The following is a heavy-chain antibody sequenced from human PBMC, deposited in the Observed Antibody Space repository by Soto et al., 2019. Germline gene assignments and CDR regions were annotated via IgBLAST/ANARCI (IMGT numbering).Heavy chain of an antibody. J-gene: IGHJ6*02. D-gene: IGHD3-10*01. CDR2: ISIYNDNT. Sequence: VASVKVSCKASGFTFTSYGISWVRQAPGQGLEWMAWISIYNDNTKYAQKFQGRIIMTTDTSTSTAYMELRSLRSDDTAVYYCARETYYFGSGTYDDGMDVWGQGTTVTVSS. CDR3: ARETYYFGSGTYDDGMDV. CDR1: GFTFTSYG. V-gene: IGHV1-18*04.